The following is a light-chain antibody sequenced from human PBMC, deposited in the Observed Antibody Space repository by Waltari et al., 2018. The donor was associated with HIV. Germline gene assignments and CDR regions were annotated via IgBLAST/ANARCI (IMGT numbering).Light chain of an antibody. CDR2: DDS. V-gene: IGLV3-10*01. CDR3: YSTDTSGHHRV. J-gene: IGLJ2*01. CDR1: ALPKQY. Sequence: SYDLTQPPSVSVSPGQTARIPCSGAALPKQYAYWYQQKSGQAPVLVIYDDSKRPSGIPERFSGSSSGTVATLTISGAQVEDESDYYCYSTDTSGHHRVFGGGTKLTVL.